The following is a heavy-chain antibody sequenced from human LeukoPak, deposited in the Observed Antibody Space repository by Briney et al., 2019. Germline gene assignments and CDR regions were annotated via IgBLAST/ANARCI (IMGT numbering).Heavy chain of an antibody. CDR2: IIPIFGTA. CDR1: GGTFSSYA. CDR3: ASHTGDSFRRYCYYGMDV. D-gene: IGHD7-27*01. J-gene: IGHJ6*04. Sequence: ASVKVSSKASGGTFSSYAISWVRQAPGQGLEWMGGIIPIFGTANYAQKFLGRVTITADESTSTAYMELSSLRSEDTAVYYCASHTGDSFRRYCYYGMDVWGKGTTVTVSS. V-gene: IGHV1-69*13.